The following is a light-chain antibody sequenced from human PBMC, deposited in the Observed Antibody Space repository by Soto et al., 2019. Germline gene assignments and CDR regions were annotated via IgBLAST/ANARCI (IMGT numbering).Light chain of an antibody. CDR2: GAS. CDR3: QHYGAAPIT. Sequence: ETVLTQSPGSLSLSPGDRATLSCRASQSVGGNVAWYLQIPGQPPKLLIFGASSRATGIADKFSGSGSGTDFTLTISRLEPEDFALYYCQHYGAAPITFGQGTRLEIK. V-gene: IGKV3-20*01. CDR1: QSVGGN. J-gene: IGKJ5*01.